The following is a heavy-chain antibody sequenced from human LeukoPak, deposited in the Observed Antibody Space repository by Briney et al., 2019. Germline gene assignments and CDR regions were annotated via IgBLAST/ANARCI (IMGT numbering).Heavy chain of an antibody. Sequence: GGSLRLSCAASGFTFSSYAMNWVRQAPGKGLEWVSSISGGAGGAAYADSVKGRFTMSRDNSKNTLYLQMNSLRAEDTAVYFCAILGSTMSNTWGQGTLSTVSS. CDR2: ISGGAGGA. CDR1: GFTFSSYA. CDR3: AILGSTMSNT. V-gene: IGHV3-23*01. J-gene: IGHJ5*02. D-gene: IGHD5/OR15-5a*01.